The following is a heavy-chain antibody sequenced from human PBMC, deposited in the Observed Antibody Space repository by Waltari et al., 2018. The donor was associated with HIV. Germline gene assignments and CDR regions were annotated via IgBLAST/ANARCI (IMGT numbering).Heavy chain of an antibody. CDR2: DDPKNGKP. CDR3: VTLYKQSPLYSNF. J-gene: IGHJ1*01. V-gene: IGHV1-24*01. Sequence: QVHLIQSAFDMKRPGASVTIACKVSGYPLSDLSMQWVREGAGHRLEWMGGDDPKNGKPGYSQRCWGRVTVAEDTSEDTAYLELNRLTSDETAVYYCVTLYKQSPLYSNFWGQGTLVTVSP. D-gene: IGHD2-15*01. CDR1: GYPLSDLS.